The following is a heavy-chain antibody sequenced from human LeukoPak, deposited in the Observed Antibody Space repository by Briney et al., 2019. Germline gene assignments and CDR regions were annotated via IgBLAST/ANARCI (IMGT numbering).Heavy chain of an antibody. D-gene: IGHD3-10*01. Sequence: GGSLRLSCEASGFTFSSYAMSWVRQAPGKGLEWVSVISGSGGSTYYADSVKGRFTISRDNSKNTLYLQMNSLRAEDTAVYYCAKDLGTQTSYGSGSYYDYWGQGTLVTVSS. CDR1: GFTFSSYA. J-gene: IGHJ4*02. V-gene: IGHV3-23*01. CDR3: AKDLGTQTSYGSGSYYDY. CDR2: ISGSGGST.